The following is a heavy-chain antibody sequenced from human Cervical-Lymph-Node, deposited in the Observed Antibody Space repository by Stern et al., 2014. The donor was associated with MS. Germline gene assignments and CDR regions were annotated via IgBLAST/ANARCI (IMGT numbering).Heavy chain of an antibody. J-gene: IGHJ6*02. CDR1: GFALSTSGMC. D-gene: IGHD3-16*01. Sequence: QVTLQEYGPALVKPTQTLTLTCTFSGFALSTSGMCVSWIRQPPGKALEWLARIDWDDDRYYSPSLKTRLTISKDTSKNQVVLTMTDMDPVDTATYYCARIKFGDYDYGMDVWGQGTTVTVSS. CDR3: ARIKFGDYDYGMDV. V-gene: IGHV2-70*15. CDR2: IDWDDDR.